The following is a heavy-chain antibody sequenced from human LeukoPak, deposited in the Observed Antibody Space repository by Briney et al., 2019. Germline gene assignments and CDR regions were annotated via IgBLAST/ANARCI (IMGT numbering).Heavy chain of an antibody. CDR1: GYTFTSYG. D-gene: IGHD3-22*01. Sequence: ASVKVPCKASGYTFTSYGISWVRQAPGQGLEWMGWISAYNGNTNYAQKLQGRVTMTTDTSTSTAYMELRSLRSDDTAVYYCARDGTYYYDSSGSLVWDYWGQGTLVTVSS. CDR2: ISAYNGNT. CDR3: ARDGTYYYDSSGSLVWDY. J-gene: IGHJ4*02. V-gene: IGHV1-18*01.